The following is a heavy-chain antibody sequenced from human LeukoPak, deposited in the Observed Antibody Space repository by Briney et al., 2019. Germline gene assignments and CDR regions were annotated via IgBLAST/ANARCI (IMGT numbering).Heavy chain of an antibody. CDR3: ARDLRHNWFDP. CDR1: GYTFTSYY. Sequence: ASVKVSCKASGYTFTSYYMHWVRQAPGQGLEWMGIINPSGGSTSYAQKFQGRVTMTRDTSTSTVYMELSSLRCEDTAVYYCARDLRHNWFDPWGQGTLVTVSS. V-gene: IGHV1-46*01. J-gene: IGHJ5*02. CDR2: INPSGGST.